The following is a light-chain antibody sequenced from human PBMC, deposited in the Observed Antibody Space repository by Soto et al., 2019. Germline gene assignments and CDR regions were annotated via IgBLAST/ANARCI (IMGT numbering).Light chain of an antibody. V-gene: IGKV3-15*01. CDR1: QSIGAN. CDR2: GAS. J-gene: IGKJ4*01. Sequence: EIVMAQSPATLSVSPGERATLSCRASQSIGANLAWYQQRPGQAPRLLIYGASTRATGVPASFSGSDSGTEFTLTISSLQSEEFAGYYCQQYNSWPLTFGGGTTVEIK. CDR3: QQYNSWPLT.